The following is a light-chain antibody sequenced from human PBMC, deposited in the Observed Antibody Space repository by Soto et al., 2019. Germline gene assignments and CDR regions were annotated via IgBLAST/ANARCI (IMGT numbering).Light chain of an antibody. Sequence: EIVLTQSPGTLSLSPGERATLSCRASQSVSSDLAWYQQKFGQAPRLLIYSASLRATGITDTFSGHGSGTDFTLTISRLEPEDFAVYYCHQYGSSPDTFGQGTKLEIK. CDR1: QSVSSD. J-gene: IGKJ2*01. CDR3: HQYGSSPDT. CDR2: SAS. V-gene: IGKV3-20*01.